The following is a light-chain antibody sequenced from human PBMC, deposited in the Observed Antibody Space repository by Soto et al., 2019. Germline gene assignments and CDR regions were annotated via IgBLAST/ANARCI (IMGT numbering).Light chain of an antibody. CDR3: CSYAGSSTPYV. J-gene: IGLJ1*01. V-gene: IGLV2-23*01. CDR1: SSDVGSYNL. CDR2: EGS. Sequence: QSVLTQPASVSGSPGQSITISCTGTSSDVGSYNLVSWYQQHPGKAPKLMIYEGSKRPSGVSNRFSGSKSGNTASPTISGLQAEDEADYYCCSYAGSSTPYVFGTGTK.